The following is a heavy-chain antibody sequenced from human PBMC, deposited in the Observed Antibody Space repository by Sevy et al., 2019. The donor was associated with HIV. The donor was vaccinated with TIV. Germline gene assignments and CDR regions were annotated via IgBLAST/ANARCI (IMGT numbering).Heavy chain of an antibody. J-gene: IGHJ3*02. CDR2: SGGSGVST. CDR1: GFPFSSYA. V-gene: IGHV3-23*01. Sequence: GGSLRLSCAASGFPFSSYAMSWVRQAPGKGLEWVSDSGGSGVSTYYADSVKGRFTISRDNSKNTLYLQMNSLRAEDTAVYYCAKDRAAMVGDAFDIWGQGTMVTVSS. D-gene: IGHD5-18*01. CDR3: AKDRAAMVGDAFDI.